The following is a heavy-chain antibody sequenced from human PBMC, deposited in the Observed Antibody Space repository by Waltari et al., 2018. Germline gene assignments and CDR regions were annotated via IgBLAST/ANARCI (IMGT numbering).Heavy chain of an antibody. Sequence: QVQLQQWGAGLLKPSETLSLTCAVYGGSFSGYYRSWIRQPPGKGLEWIGDNNHSGSTNYNPSLKRRVTISVDTSKNQFSLKLSSVTAADTAVYYCARTAMVITGRGYFQHWGQGTLVTVSS. CDR2: NNHSGST. CDR1: GGSFSGYY. D-gene: IGHD5-18*01. J-gene: IGHJ1*01. CDR3: ARTAMVITGRGYFQH. V-gene: IGHV4-34*01.